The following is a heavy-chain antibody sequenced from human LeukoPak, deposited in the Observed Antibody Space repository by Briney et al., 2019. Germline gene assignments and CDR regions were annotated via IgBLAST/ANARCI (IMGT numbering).Heavy chain of an antibody. D-gene: IGHD5-18*01. CDR2: ISYDGSNK. CDR1: GFTFSSYG. J-gene: IGHJ4*02. Sequence: GGSLRLSCAASGFTFSSYGMHWVRQAPGKGLEWVAVISYDGSNKYYADSVKGRFTISRGNSKNTLYLQMNSLRAGDTAVYYCAKASYAGFDYWGQGTLVTVSS. V-gene: IGHV3-30*18. CDR3: AKASYAGFDY.